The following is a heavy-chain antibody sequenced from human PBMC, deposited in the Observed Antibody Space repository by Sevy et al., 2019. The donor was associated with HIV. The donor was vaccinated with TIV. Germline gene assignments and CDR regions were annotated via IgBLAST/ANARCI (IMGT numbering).Heavy chain of an antibody. J-gene: IGHJ3*02. D-gene: IGHD3-10*01. CDR3: ARDRLLWFGELLGKDAFDI. CDR1: GYTFTSYG. V-gene: IGHV1-18*01. CDR2: ISAYNGNT. Sequence: ASMKVSCKASGYTFTSYGISWVRQAPGQGLEWMGWISAYNGNTNYAQKLQGRVTMTTDTSTSTAYMELRSLRSDDTAVYYCARDRLLWFGELLGKDAFDIWGQGTMVTV.